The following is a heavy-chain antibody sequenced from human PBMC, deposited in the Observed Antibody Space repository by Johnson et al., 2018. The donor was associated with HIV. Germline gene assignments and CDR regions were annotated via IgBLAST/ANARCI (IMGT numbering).Heavy chain of an antibody. J-gene: IGHJ3*02. CDR2: ISYDGSNK. CDR3: ANGRLAAHDAFDI. CDR1: EFTFSNYD. Sequence: VQLVESGGGLVQPGGSLRLSCAASEFTFSNYDMHWVRQAPGKGLEWVAVISYDGSNKYYADSVKGRFTISRDNSKNTLYLQMNSLRAEDTAVYYCANGRLAAHDAFDIWGQGTMVTVSS. D-gene: IGHD1-26*01. V-gene: IGHV3-30*18.